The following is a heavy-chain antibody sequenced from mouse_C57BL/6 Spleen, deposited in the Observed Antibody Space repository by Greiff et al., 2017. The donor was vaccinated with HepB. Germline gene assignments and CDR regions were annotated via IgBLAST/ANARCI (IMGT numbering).Heavy chain of an antibody. V-gene: IGHV1-85*01. CDR1: GYTFTSYD. CDR2: IYPRDGST. CDR3: ARGSHYYGSSYDGFAY. D-gene: IGHD1-1*01. J-gene: IGHJ3*01. Sequence: QVQLQQSGPELVKPGASVKVSCKASGYTFTSYDINWVKQRPGQGLEWIGWIYPRDGSTKYNEKFKGKATLTVDTSSSTAYMELHSLTSEDSAVYFCARGSHYYGSSYDGFAYWGQGTLVTVSA.